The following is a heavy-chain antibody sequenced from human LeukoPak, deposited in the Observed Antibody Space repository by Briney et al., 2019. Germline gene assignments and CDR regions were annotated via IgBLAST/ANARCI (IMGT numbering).Heavy chain of an antibody. CDR3: ARVLVGANYYYYYMDV. V-gene: IGHV4-4*07. D-gene: IGHD1-26*01. CDR1: GGSISSYY. Sequence: PSETLSLTCTDSGGSISSYYWSWIWQPAGKGLEWIGRIYTSGNTNYNPSLKSRVTISVDKSKNQFSLKLSSVTAADTAVHYCARVLVGANYYYYYMDVWGKGTTVTVSS. CDR2: IYTSGNT. J-gene: IGHJ6*03.